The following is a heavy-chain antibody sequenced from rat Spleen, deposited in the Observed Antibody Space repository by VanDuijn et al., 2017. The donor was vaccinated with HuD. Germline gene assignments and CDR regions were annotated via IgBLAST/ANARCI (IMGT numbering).Heavy chain of an antibody. V-gene: IGHV3-3*01. J-gene: IGHJ2*01. CDR2: ITSAGTT. Sequence: VQLQESGTGLVKALRSFSLTCPVIAYSIRPSYRWNWIRKFPGDKLEWMGHITSAGTTNHNPSLKSRISITRDTSKNQFFLQVNSVNSGDTATYYCARSRYNNYSLYYFDYWGQGVMVTVSS. CDR1: AYSIRPSYR. CDR3: ARSRYNNYSLYYFDY. D-gene: IGHD1-10*01.